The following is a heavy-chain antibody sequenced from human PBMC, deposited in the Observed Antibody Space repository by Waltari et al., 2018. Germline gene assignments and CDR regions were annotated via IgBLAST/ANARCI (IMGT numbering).Heavy chain of an antibody. CDR3: ARLPRGADAFAI. V-gene: IGHV4-38-2*01. D-gene: IGHD3-10*01. Sequence: QVQLQESGPGLVKPSETLSLTCAVSGYSISSGYYWGWIRQPPGKGLEWIGSIYHSGSTYYNPSLKSRVTISVDTSKNQFSLKLSSVTAADTAVYYCARLPRGADAFAIWGQGTMVTVSS. J-gene: IGHJ3*02. CDR2: IYHSGST. CDR1: GYSISSGYY.